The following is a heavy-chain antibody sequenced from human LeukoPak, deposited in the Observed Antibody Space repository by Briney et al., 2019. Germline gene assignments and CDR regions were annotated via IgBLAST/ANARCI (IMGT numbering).Heavy chain of an antibody. CDR2: VSGNGVNT. CDR1: GFTFTNYA. Sequence: PGGSLRLSCAASGFTFTNYAMIWVRQAPGKGLAWVSAVSGNGVNTYYADSVKGRFTISRDNSKNTLYLQMNSLRAEDTAVYYCAKDKHIVVVTAMDYWGQGTLVTVSS. CDR3: AKDKHIVVVTAMDY. J-gene: IGHJ4*02. D-gene: IGHD2-21*02. V-gene: IGHV3-23*01.